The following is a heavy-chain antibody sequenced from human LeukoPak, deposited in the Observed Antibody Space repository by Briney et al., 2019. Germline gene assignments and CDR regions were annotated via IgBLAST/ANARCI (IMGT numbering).Heavy chain of an antibody. Sequence: GGSLRLSCAASGFTFSSYAMSWVRQAPGKGLEWVSAISGSGGSTYYADSVKGRFTISRDNSKNSLFLQMNSLRAEDTAVYYCARGRRDGYNLLDAFDIWGQGTVVTVSS. CDR2: ISGSGGST. D-gene: IGHD5-24*01. V-gene: IGHV3-23*01. J-gene: IGHJ3*02. CDR3: ARGRRDGYNLLDAFDI. CDR1: GFTFSSYA.